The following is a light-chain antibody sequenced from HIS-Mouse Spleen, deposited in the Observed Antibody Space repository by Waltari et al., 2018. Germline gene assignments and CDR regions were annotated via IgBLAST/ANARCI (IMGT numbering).Light chain of an antibody. CDR3: QSYDSSNLV. CDR1: SGRIASNY. J-gene: IGLJ3*02. CDR2: EDN. V-gene: IGLV6-57*04. Sequence: NFMLTQPHSVSESPGKTVTISCTRSSGRIASNYVQWYQQCPGSAPTTVIYEDNQRPSGVPDRFSGSIDSSSNSASLTISGLKTEDEADYYCQSYDSSNLVFGGGTKLTVL.